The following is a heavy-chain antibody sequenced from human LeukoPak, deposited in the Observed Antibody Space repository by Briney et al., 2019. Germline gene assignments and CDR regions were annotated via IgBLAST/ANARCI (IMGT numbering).Heavy chain of an antibody. CDR2: ISSRGSTI. CDR3: ARVSSSWYYFDY. Sequence: GGSLRLSCAASGFTFSDYYMSWIRQAPGKGLEWVSYISSRGSTIYYADSVKGRFTISRDNAKNSLYLQMNSLRAEDTAVYYCARVSSSWYYFDYWGQGTLVTVSS. CDR1: GFTFSDYY. V-gene: IGHV3-11*04. D-gene: IGHD6-13*01. J-gene: IGHJ4*02.